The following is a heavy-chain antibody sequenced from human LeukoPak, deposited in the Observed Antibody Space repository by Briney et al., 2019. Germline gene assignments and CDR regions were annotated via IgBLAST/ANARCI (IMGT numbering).Heavy chain of an antibody. Sequence: ASVKVSCMASGYTFTSYDINWVRQATGQGLEWMGWMNPNSGNTGYAQKFQGRVTMTRNTSISTAYMELSSLRSEDTAVYYCARRTYSSSEFDPWGQGTLVTVSS. CDR1: GYTFTSYD. CDR2: MNPNSGNT. CDR3: ARRTYSSSEFDP. V-gene: IGHV1-8*01. D-gene: IGHD6-13*01. J-gene: IGHJ5*02.